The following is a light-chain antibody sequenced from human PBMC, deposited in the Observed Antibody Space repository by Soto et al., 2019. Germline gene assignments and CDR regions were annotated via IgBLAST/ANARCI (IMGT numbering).Light chain of an antibody. CDR3: QQYSTYSGT. CDR2: GAS. Sequence: AIQMTQSPSSLSASVGDRVTISCRASQGIGNALGWYQQKPWKPPKVLIYGASNLQSGVPPRFSGSGSGTDFTLAISSLQPEDSATYYCQQYSTYSGTFGQGTKVDIK. V-gene: IGKV1-6*01. CDR1: QGIGNA. J-gene: IGKJ1*01.